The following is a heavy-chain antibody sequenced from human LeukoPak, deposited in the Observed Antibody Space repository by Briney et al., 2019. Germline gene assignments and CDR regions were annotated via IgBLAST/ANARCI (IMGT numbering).Heavy chain of an antibody. D-gene: IGHD2-15*01. CDR3: ARRGLSGED. J-gene: IGHJ3*01. V-gene: IGHV4-34*01. CDR1: GGSFSGYY. CDR2: INHSGST. Sequence: SDTLSLTCAVYGGSFSGYYWSWIRQPPGKGLEWIGEINHSGSTNYNPSLKSRVTISVDTSKNQFSLKLSSVTAADTAVYYCARRGLSGEDWGQGTMVTVSS.